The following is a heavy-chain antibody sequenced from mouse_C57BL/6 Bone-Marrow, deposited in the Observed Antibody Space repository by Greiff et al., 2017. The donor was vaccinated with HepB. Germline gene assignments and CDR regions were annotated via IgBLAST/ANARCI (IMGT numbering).Heavy chain of an antibody. V-gene: IGHV14-4*01. CDR2: IDPENGDT. CDR1: GFNIKDDY. CDR3: TTQGLYYFDY. Sequence: EVKLEESGAELVRPGASVKLSCTASGFNIKDDYMHWVKQRPEQGLEWIGWIDPENGDTEYASKFQGKATITADTSSNTAYLQLSSLTSEDTAVYYCTTQGLYYFDYWGQGTTLTVSS. J-gene: IGHJ2*01. D-gene: IGHD3-3*01.